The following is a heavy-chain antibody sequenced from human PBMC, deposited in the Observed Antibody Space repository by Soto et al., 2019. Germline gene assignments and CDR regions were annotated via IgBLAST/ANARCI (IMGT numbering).Heavy chain of an antibody. J-gene: IGHJ5*02. V-gene: IGHV3-7*04. Sequence: EVQLVESGGDLVQPGGYLRLSCAASGFSFSTYWMSWVRQAPGKGLEWVAHMNQDGRDKYYVYSVKGRFTISRDNTNKSLFLQMNSLRSEDTAAYYCLRDGGLTWGQGTLVTVSS. CDR2: MNQDGRDK. CDR1: GFSFSTYW. CDR3: LRDGGLT. D-gene: IGHD3-16*01.